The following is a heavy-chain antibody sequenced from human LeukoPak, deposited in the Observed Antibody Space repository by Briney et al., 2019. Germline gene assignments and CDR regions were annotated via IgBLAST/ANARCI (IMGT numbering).Heavy chain of an antibody. CDR1: GGSISSYY. CDR3: ARGDGYNSFYYYYGMDV. CDR2: IYYGGST. D-gene: IGHD5-24*01. J-gene: IGHJ6*02. Sequence: SETLSLTCTVSGGSISSYYWSWIRQPPGKGLEWIGYIYYGGSTNYNPSLKSRVTISVDTSKNQFSLKLSSVTAADTAVYYCARGDGYNSFYYYYGMDVWGQGTTVTVSS. V-gene: IGHV4-59*01.